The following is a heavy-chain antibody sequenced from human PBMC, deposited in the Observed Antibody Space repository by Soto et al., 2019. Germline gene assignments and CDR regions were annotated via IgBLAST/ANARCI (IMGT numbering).Heavy chain of an antibody. D-gene: IGHD4-17*01. J-gene: IGHJ6*02. Sequence: QVQLVQSGAEVKKPGSSVKVSCKASGGTFSSYTISWVRQAPGQGLEWMGRIIPILGIANYAQKFQGRVTITADKSTSTAYMELSSLRSEDTAVYYCASLGYGDYVLPDYYYGMDVWGQGTTVTVSS. CDR1: GGTFSSYT. V-gene: IGHV1-69*02. CDR3: ASLGYGDYVLPDYYYGMDV. CDR2: IIPILGIA.